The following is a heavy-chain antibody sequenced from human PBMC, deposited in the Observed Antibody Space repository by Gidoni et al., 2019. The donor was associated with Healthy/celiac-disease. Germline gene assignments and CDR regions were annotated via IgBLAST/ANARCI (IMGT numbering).Heavy chain of an antibody. Sequence: EVQLVESGGGLVQPGGSLRLSCAASGFTFSSYAMGWVRQAPGKGLEWVSAISGSGGSTYYADSVKGRFTISRDNSKNTLYLQMNSLRAEDTAVYYCAKDPFYYYDSSGYSNDAFDIWGQGTMVTVSS. CDR2: ISGSGGST. CDR1: GFTFSSYA. D-gene: IGHD3-22*01. V-gene: IGHV3-23*04. J-gene: IGHJ3*02. CDR3: AKDPFYYYDSSGYSNDAFDI.